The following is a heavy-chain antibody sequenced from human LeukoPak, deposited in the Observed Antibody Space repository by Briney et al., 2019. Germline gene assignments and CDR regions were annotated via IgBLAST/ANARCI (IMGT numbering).Heavy chain of an antibody. D-gene: IGHD3-10*01. J-gene: IGHJ4*02. V-gene: IGHV4-31*03. CDR2: VYYSGTT. CDR3: ARMYYYGSGSYYKH. Sequence: SQTLSLTCTVSGVSINSGGYYWSWVRQHPGKGLEWIGYVYYSGTTVYNPSLKSRLSISIDTSKNQFSLKLSSVTAADTAVYYCARMYYYGSGSYYKHWGQGTLVTVSS. CDR1: GVSINSGGYY.